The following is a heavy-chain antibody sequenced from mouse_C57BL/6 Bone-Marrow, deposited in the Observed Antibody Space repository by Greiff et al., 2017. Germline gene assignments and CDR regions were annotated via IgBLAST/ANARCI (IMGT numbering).Heavy chain of an antibody. Sequence: EVKLVESEGGLVQPGSSMKLSCTASGFTFSDYYMAWVRQVPEKGLEWVANINYDGSSTYYLYSLKSRFIISRDNAKNILYLQMSRLKSEDTDTYYYAVTHYAMDYWGQGTSVTVSS. CDR1: GFTFSDYY. CDR2: INYDGSST. CDR3: AVTHYAMDY. V-gene: IGHV5-16*01. D-gene: IGHD2-3*01. J-gene: IGHJ4*01.